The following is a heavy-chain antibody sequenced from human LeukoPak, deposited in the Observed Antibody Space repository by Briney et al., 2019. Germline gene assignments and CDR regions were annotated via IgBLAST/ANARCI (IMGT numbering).Heavy chain of an antibody. V-gene: IGHV3-49*04. J-gene: IGHJ6*03. Sequence: GGSLRLSCTASGFTFGDYAMSWVRQAPGKGLEWVGFIRSKAYGGTTEYASSVKGRFTISRDDSKSIAYLQMNSLKTEDTAVYYCTRSGYQYHNYYYYMDVWGKGTTVTVSS. D-gene: IGHD3-16*02. CDR2: IRSKAYGGTT. CDR3: TRSGYQYHNYYYYMDV. CDR1: GFTFGDYA.